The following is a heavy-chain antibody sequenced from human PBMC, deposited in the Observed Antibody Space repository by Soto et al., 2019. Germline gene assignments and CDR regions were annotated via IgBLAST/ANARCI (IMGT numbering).Heavy chain of an antibody. D-gene: IGHD6-19*01. Sequence: QVQLVQSGAEVKKPGSSVKVSCKASGGTFSSYAISWVRQAPGQGLEWMGGIIPIFGTANYAQKFQGRVTITADESTSTAYMELSSLRSEDTAVYYCARDPLGEAVAGPGNWFDPWGQGTLVTVSS. CDR1: GGTFSSYA. V-gene: IGHV1-69*12. J-gene: IGHJ5*02. CDR2: IIPIFGTA. CDR3: ARDPLGEAVAGPGNWFDP.